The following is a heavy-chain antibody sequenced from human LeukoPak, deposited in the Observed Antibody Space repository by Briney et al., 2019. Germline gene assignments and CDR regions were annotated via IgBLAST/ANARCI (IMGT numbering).Heavy chain of an antibody. V-gene: IGHV3-7*01. CDR1: GFTFSSYG. CDR2: IKQDGSER. Sequence: TGGSLRLSCVASGFTFSSYGMHWVRQAPGKGLEWVAAIKQDGSERYYVDSVKGRFTISRDNAKNSLYLQMNRLRVEDTALYYCASGVAFDYWGQGTLVTVSS. J-gene: IGHJ4*02. CDR3: ASGVAFDY. D-gene: IGHD2-21*01.